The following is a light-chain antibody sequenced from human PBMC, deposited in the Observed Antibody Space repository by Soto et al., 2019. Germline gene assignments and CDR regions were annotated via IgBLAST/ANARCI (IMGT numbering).Light chain of an antibody. CDR1: STDIGGYEY. V-gene: IGLV2-14*01. CDR2: EVT. CDR3: SSYTDSSTLGLYV. J-gene: IGLJ1*01. Sequence: QSVLTQPASVSGSPGQSITISCTGTSTDIGGYEYVSWYQQHPGKAPRLMIYEVTYRPSGVSNRFSGSKSGSTASLTISGLQAEDEAYYYCSSYTDSSTLGLYVFGTGTKVTVL.